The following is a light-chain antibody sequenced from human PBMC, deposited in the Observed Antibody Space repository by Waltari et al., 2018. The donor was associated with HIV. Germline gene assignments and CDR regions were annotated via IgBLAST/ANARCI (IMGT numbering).Light chain of an antibody. J-gene: IGLJ2*01. CDR1: GSNTGSNS. CDR3: AAWDDSLRGVA. CDR2: KNN. Sequence: QSVLTPSPSASGTPGQRVTISSSGRGSNTGSNSVNWYQHLPGTAPRLLNYKNNKRPSGVPDRISGSRAATSASLVIGALQSEDEADYYCAAWDDSLRGVAFGGGTKLTVL. V-gene: IGLV1-44*01.